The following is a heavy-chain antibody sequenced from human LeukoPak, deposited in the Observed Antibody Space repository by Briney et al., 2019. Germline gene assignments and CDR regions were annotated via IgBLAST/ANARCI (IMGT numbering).Heavy chain of an antibody. J-gene: IGHJ4*02. CDR3: ARVGYSSGWSDY. V-gene: IGHV1-2*06. Sequence: ASVKVSCKAAGYTFTGYYMHWVRQAPGQGLEWMGRINPNSGGTNYAQKFQGRVTMTRDTSISTAYMELSRLRSDDTAVYYCARVGYSSGWSDYWGRGTLVTVSS. CDR1: GYTFTGYY. D-gene: IGHD6-19*01. CDR2: INPNSGGT.